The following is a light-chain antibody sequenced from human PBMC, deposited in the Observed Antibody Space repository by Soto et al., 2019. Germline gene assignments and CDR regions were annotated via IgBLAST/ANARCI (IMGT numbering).Light chain of an antibody. Sequence: QSALTQPRSVSGSPGQSVTISCTGTISDVGDYDYVSWYQQHPGKAPKLIIYDVYKRSSGVPDRFSGSKSGNTASLTISGLQAEDEADYYCCSHAGSSTSVIFGRGTKVTV. V-gene: IGLV2-11*01. CDR3: CSHAGSSTSVI. J-gene: IGLJ2*01. CDR2: DVY. CDR1: ISDVGDYDY.